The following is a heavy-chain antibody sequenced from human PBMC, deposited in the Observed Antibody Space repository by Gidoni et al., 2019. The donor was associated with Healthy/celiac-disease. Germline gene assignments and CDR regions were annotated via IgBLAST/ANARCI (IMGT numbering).Heavy chain of an antibody. J-gene: IGHJ4*02. Sequence: EVPLVQSGAEVKKPGESLKISCKGSGYRFTSYWIGWVRQMPGKGLEWMGIIYPGDSDTRYSPSFQGQVTISADKSISTAYLQWSSLKASDTAMYYCARPSNYYDSSGYFGYWGQGTLVTVSS. D-gene: IGHD3-22*01. CDR3: ARPSNYYDSSGYFGY. CDR2: IYPGDSDT. V-gene: IGHV5-51*03. CDR1: GYRFTSYW.